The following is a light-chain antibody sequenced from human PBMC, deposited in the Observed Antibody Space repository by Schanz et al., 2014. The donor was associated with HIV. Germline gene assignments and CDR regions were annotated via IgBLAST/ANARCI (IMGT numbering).Light chain of an antibody. CDR2: DTN. CDR1: TGTVTSGHY. CDR3: LLSYRDALGV. J-gene: IGLJ2*01. V-gene: IGLV7-46*01. Sequence: QAVVTQEPSLTVSPGGTVTLTCGSSTGTVTSGHYPYWFQQRPGQAPRTLIYDTNNKHSWTPARFSGSLLGGKAALTLSGAQPEDEADYYCLLSYRDALGVFGGGTKLTVL.